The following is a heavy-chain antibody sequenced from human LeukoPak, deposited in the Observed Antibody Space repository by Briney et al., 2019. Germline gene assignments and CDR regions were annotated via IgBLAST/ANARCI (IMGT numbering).Heavy chain of an antibody. V-gene: IGHV5-51*01. CDR1: GYSFTSYW. CDR2: IYPGDSDT. CDR3: ARRGAAAGQYNWFDP. Sequence: GASLKISCKGSGYSFTSYWIGWVRPMPREGLEWMGIIYPGDSDTRYSPSFQGQVTISADKSISTAYLQWSSLKASDTAMYYCARRGAAAGQYNWFDPWGQGTLVTVSS. J-gene: IGHJ5*02. D-gene: IGHD6-13*01.